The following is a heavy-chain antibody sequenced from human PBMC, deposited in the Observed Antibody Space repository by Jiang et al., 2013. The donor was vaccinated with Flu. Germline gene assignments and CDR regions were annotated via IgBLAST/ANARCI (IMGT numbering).Heavy chain of an antibody. V-gene: IGHV7-4-1*02. D-gene: IGHD3-9*01. CDR1: GYTFNYYG. J-gene: IGHJ5*02. Sequence: QSGSELKEPGASVEVSCKASGYTFNYYGLNWVRQAPGQGLEWVGWMNTNTGKSTYAEGFTGRFVFSLDTSVSTAYLQISSLKTDDSAVYFCARDPRPIFDILTGYYNWFDTWGQGNPGHRLL. CDR2: MNTNTGKS. CDR3: ARDPRPIFDILTGYYNWFDT.